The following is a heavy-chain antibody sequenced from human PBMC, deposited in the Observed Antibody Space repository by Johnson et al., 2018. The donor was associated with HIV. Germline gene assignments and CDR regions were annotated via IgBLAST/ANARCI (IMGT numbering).Heavy chain of an antibody. V-gene: IGHV3-9*01. J-gene: IGHJ3*02. D-gene: IGHD6-13*01. CDR1: GFTFGDYA. Sequence: VQLVESGGGLVQPGGSLRLSCAASGFTFGDYAMHWVRQAPGKGLEWVSDISWNSVKTEYVDSVRGRFTISRDNAKNTLYLQMNSLRAEDTALYYCARERSSSRKAFDIWGQGTMVTVSS. CDR2: ISWNSVKT. CDR3: ARERSSSRKAFDI.